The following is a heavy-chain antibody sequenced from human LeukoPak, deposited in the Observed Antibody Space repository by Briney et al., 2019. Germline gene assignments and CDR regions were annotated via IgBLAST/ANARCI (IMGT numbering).Heavy chain of an antibody. CDR2: ISGSGGST. D-gene: IGHD3-22*01. Sequence: GGSLRLSCAVSGFTFSDYYMSWIRQAPGKGLEWVSGISGSGGSTYYADSVKGRFTISRDNSKNTVYLQMNSLRADDTAVYYCAKGGSITMMVVTPDAFDIWGQGTMVTVSS. J-gene: IGHJ3*02. V-gene: IGHV3-23*01. CDR1: GFTFSDYY. CDR3: AKGGSITMMVVTPDAFDI.